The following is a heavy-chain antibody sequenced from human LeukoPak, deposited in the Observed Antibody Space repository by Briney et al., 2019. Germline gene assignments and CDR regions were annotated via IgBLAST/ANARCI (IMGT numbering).Heavy chain of an antibody. CDR2: ISGSGGST. V-gene: IGHV3-23*01. CDR3: AKSSGRFLERSASDY. D-gene: IGHD3-3*01. CDR1: GFTFSSYA. J-gene: IGHJ4*02. Sequence: PGGSLRLSCAASGFTFSSYAMSWVRQAPGKGLEWVSAISGSGGSTYYADSVKGRFTISRDNSKNTLYLQMNSLRAEDTAVYYCAKSSGRFLERSASDYWGQGTLVTVSS.